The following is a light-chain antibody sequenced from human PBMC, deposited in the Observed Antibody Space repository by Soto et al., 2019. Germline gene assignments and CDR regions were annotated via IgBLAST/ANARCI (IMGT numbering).Light chain of an antibody. J-gene: IGLJ3*02. CDR3: GTWDTTLSAGV. Sequence: QAVVTQPPSVSAAPGQKVSISCSGSTTNIGNNYVSWYQQLPGTAPKLLIYDNNKRPSGIPDRFSGSKSGTSATLDITGLQTGDEADYYCGTWDTTLSAGVFGGGTKLTVL. CDR2: DNN. V-gene: IGLV1-51*01. CDR1: TTNIGNNY.